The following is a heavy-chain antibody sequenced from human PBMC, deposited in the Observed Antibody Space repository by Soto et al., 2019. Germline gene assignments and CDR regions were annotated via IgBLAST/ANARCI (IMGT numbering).Heavy chain of an antibody. D-gene: IGHD2-2*01. J-gene: IGHJ4*02. CDR3: AREVVGIVVVPAANFDY. V-gene: IGHV6-1*01. Sequence: KQSQTLSLTCAISGDSVSSNSAAWNWIRQSPSRGLEWLGRTYYRSKWYNDYAVSVKSRITINPDTSKNQFSLQLNSVTPEDTAVYYCAREVVGIVVVPAANFDYWGQGTLVTVSS. CDR1: GDSVSSNSAA. CDR2: TYYRSKWYN.